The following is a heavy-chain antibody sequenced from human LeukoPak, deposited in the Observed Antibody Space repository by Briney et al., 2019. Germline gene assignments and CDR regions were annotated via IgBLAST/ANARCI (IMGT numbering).Heavy chain of an antibody. CDR1: GYTFTSYD. D-gene: IGHD4-17*01. CDR3: ARGGSGLGDYYYYGMDV. CDR2: MNPNSGNT. Sequence: APVKVSCKASGYTFTSYDINWVRQATGQGLEWMGWMNPNSGNTGYAQKFQGRVTMTRNTSISTAYMELSSLRSEDTAVYYCARGGSGLGDYYYYGMDVWGQGTTVTVSS. J-gene: IGHJ6*02. V-gene: IGHV1-8*01.